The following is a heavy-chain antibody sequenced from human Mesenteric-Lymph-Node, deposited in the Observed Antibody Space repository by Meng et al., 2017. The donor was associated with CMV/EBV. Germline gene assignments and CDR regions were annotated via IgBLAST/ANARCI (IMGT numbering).Heavy chain of an antibody. V-gene: IGHV4-34*01. CDR1: GGSFSGYY. J-gene: IGHJ4*02. CDR2: INHSGST. D-gene: IGHD3-9*01. CDR3: ARGSSYDILTGYFDY. Sequence: QVQLRQWGVGPLKPSEPLSVTCAVYGGSFSGYYWNWIRQSPEKGLEWIGEINHSGSTTYNPSFTSRIIISVDTSTNQISLNMSSVTAADTAVYYCARGSSYDILTGYFDYWGQGALVTVSS.